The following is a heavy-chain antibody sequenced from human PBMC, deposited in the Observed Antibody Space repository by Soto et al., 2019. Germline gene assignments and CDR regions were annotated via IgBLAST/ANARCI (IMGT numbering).Heavy chain of an antibody. CDR2: IYYSGST. J-gene: IGHJ6*02. CDR1: GGSISSYY. V-gene: IGHV4-59*01. CDR3: ARGRFWEELAVDSFYGMDG. Sequence: SEPLSLTSTVSGGSISSYYWSWIRQPPGKGLEWIGYIYYSGSTNYNPSLKSRVTISVDTSKNQFSLKLSSVTAADTAVYYCARGRFWEELAVDSFYGMDGWGQGTTVTVYS. D-gene: IGHD3-3*01.